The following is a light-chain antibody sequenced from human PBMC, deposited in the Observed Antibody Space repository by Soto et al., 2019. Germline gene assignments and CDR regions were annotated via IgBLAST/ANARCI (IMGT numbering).Light chain of an antibody. CDR3: QQSYKMPS. J-gene: IGKJ5*01. CDR2: ATS. CDR1: RNVSSY. Sequence: EIPLTHSPSSLAASVGDRLSLTCRASRNVSSYLNWYQHKPGKGPTLLIHATSNLQIGVPSRFSGSGSGTEFTLTISSLEPEDFGTYYCQQSYKMPSFGQGTRLEIK. V-gene: IGKV1-39*01.